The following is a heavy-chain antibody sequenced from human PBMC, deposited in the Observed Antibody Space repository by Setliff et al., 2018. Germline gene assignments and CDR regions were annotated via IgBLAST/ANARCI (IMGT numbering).Heavy chain of an antibody. D-gene: IGHD3-22*01. Sequence: SETLSLTCAVSGYSIGNGFYWGWIRQSPVKGLEWIGSLFDGGSAYYSPSLKSRASISLDASKNQFALKLTSATAADTAVYYCARDPHYDPTYSLPGHACDFWGQGIMVTV. CDR2: LFDGGSA. J-gene: IGHJ3*01. V-gene: IGHV4-38-2*02. CDR1: GYSIGNGFY. CDR3: ARDPHYDPTYSLPGHACDF.